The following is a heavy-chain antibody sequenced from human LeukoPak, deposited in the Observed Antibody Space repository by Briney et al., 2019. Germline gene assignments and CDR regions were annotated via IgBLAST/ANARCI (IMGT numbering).Heavy chain of an antibody. V-gene: IGHV3-7*01. CDR2: IKQDGSEK. D-gene: IGHD4-17*01. CDR3: ARDWAGMTTVTTLIGDDAFDI. CDR1: GFTFSSYW. J-gene: IGHJ3*02. Sequence: GGSLRLSCAAPGFTFSSYWMSWVRQAPGKGLEWVANIKQDGSEKYYVDSVKGRFTISRGNAKNSLYLQMNSLRAEDTAVYYCARDWAGMTTVTTLIGDDAFDIWGQGTMVTVSS.